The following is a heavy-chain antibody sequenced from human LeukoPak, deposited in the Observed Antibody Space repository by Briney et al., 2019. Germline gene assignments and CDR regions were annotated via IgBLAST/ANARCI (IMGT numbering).Heavy chain of an antibody. CDR2: TYYSGST. Sequence: PSETLSLTCTVSGGSISSYYWSWIRQPPGKGLEWIGYTYYSGSTNYNPSLKSRVTISVDTSKNQFSLKLSSVTAADTAVYYCARGVYGGNSGGTNGGYWGQGTLVTVSS. V-gene: IGHV4-59*01. J-gene: IGHJ4*02. D-gene: IGHD4-23*01. CDR3: ARGVYGGNSGGTNGGY. CDR1: GGSISSYY.